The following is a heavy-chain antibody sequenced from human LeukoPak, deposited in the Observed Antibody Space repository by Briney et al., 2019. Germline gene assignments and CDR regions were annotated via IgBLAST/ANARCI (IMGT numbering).Heavy chain of an antibody. Sequence: GGSLRLSCAVSGFAFNNHGMNWVRQAPGKGLEWVSSISSGSYIYYADSVKGRFTISRDNAKTSLYLQMNSLRSEDTAVYYCARPLYYYYYGMDVWGQGTTVTVSS. J-gene: IGHJ6*02. CDR1: GFAFNNHG. CDR3: ARPLYYYYYGMDV. CDR2: ISSGSYI. V-gene: IGHV3-21*04.